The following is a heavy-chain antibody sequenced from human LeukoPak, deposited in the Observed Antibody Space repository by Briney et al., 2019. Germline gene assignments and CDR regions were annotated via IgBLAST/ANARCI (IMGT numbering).Heavy chain of an antibody. CDR1: GGSISSYY. CDR3: AKGWDTGYGYYGMDV. J-gene: IGHJ6*02. V-gene: IGHV4-59*01. D-gene: IGHD5-18*01. Sequence: SETLSLTCTVSGGSISSYYWSWIRQPPGKGLEWIGYIYYSGSTNYNPSLKNRVTISVDTSNNQYSLNLNSVTAADTAVYYCAKGWDTGYGYYGMDVWGQGTTVTVSS. CDR2: IYYSGST.